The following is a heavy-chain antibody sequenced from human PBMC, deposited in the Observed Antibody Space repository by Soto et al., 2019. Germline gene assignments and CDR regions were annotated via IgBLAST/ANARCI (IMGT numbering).Heavy chain of an antibody. J-gene: IGHJ6*03. CDR2: IYYSGST. D-gene: IGHD2-2*01. Sequence: TSETLSLTCTVSGGSISSSSYYWGWIRQPPGKGLEWIGSIYYSGSTYYNPSLKSRVTISVDTSKNQFSLKLSSVTAADTAVYYCALGRQYQLLWAGLEFEVGQFGYYMDVWGKGTTVTVSS. CDR1: GGSISSSSYY. V-gene: IGHV4-39*01. CDR3: ALGRQYQLLWAGLEFEVGQFGYYMDV.